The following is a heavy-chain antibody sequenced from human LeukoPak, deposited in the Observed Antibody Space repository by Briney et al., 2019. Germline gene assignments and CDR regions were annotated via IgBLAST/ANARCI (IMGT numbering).Heavy chain of an antibody. CDR2: INYDGSDK. Sequence: HPGGSLRLSCAASGFTFTHFGMHWVRQAPGRGLEWVAFINYDGSDKYYTDSVKGRFTISRDNSKNTLYLQMNSLRAEDTAVYYCAKDSTRSSGYFFHDNDAFDIWGQGTMVTVSS. V-gene: IGHV3-30*02. CDR3: AKDSTRSSGYFFHDNDAFDI. J-gene: IGHJ3*02. CDR1: GFTFTHFG. D-gene: IGHD3-22*01.